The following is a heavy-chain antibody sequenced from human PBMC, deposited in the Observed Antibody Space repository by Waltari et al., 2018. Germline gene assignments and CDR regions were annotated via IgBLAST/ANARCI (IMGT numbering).Heavy chain of an antibody. D-gene: IGHD3-22*01. CDR1: GYSISSGYY. Sequence: QVQLQESGPGLVKPSETLSLTCAVSGYSISSGYYWGWIRQPQGKGLEWIGSIYHSGSTYYNPSLKSRVTISVDTSKNQFSLKLSSGTAADTAVYYCAVLGAYDSSGYYSWGQGTLVTVSS. V-gene: IGHV4-38-2*01. CDR3: AVLGAYDSSGYYS. J-gene: IGHJ4*02. CDR2: IYHSGST.